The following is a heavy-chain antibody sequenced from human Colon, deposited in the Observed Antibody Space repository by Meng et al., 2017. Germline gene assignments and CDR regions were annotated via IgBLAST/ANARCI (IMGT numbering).Heavy chain of an antibody. CDR2: INPSDGST. V-gene: IGHV1-46*01. CDR1: GYSLTSYH. CDR3: ARGGVGGIVIFGFDH. Sequence: ASVKVSCKASGYSLTSYHVHWVRQAPGQGLEWMGLINPSDGSTRYAQNFQGRVTMTRDTSTSTVYMELSSLRSEDTAVFFWARGGVGGIVIFGFDHWGQGTLVTVSS. J-gene: IGHJ4*02. D-gene: IGHD3-10*01.